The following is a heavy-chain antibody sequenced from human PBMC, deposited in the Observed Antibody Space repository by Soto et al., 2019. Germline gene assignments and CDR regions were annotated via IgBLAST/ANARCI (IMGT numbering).Heavy chain of an antibody. J-gene: IGHJ6*02. CDR1: GFTFSNYT. V-gene: IGHV3-21*01. CDR2: ISGISSYI. D-gene: IGHD3-22*01. Sequence: GGSLRLSCAASGFTFSNYTMNWVRQAPGKGLEWVSSISGISSYIYYADSVKGRFTISRDNAKNSLYVQMNSLRAEDTAVYYCARDLHYYDTPQGSDYYYDGMDVWGQGTTVTVSS. CDR3: ARDLHYYDTPQGSDYYYDGMDV.